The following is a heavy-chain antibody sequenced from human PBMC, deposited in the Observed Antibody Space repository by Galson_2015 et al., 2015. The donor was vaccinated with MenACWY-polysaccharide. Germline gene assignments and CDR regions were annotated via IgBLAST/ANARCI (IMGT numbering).Heavy chain of an antibody. CDR3: TRDDSRRGYYDSSGYYFDY. CDR2: IRSKAYGGTT. D-gene: IGHD3-22*01. V-gene: IGHV3-49*03. CDR1: GFTFGDYA. J-gene: IGHJ4*02. Sequence: SLRLSCAASGFTFGDYAMSWFRQAPGKGLEWVGFIRSKAYGGTTEYAASVKGRFTISRDDSKSIAYLQMNSLKTEDTAVYYCTRDDSRRGYYDSSGYYFDYWGQGTLVTVSS.